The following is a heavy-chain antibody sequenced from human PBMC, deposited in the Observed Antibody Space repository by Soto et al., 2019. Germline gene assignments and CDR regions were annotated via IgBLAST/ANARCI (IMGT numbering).Heavy chain of an antibody. J-gene: IGHJ4*02. CDR2: IKSDGTYT. V-gene: IGHV3-74*01. CDR3: VGEDFDY. D-gene: IGHD3-16*01. CDR1: GFTFSNYW. Sequence: GGSLRLSCTVSGFTFSNYWMHWFRQAAGQGLEWVSRIKSDGTYTNYADSVQGRVTISRDTAKNTLSLQMHSLRAENTAVYFCVGEDFDYWGQGTQVTVS.